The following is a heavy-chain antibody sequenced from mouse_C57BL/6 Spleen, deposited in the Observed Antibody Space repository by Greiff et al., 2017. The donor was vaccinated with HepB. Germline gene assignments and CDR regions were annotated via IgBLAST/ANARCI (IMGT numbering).Heavy chain of an antibody. CDR3: ARGLGYGSSLWYV. J-gene: IGHJ1*03. D-gene: IGHD1-1*01. V-gene: IGHV1-26*01. CDR2: INPNNGGT. CDR1: GYTFTDYY. Sequence: EVQLQQSGPELVKPGASVKISCKASGYTFTDYYMNWVKQSHGKSLEWIGDINPNNGGTSYNQKFKGKATLTVDKSSSTAYMELRSLTSEDSAVYYCARGLGYGSSLWYVWGTGTTVTVSS.